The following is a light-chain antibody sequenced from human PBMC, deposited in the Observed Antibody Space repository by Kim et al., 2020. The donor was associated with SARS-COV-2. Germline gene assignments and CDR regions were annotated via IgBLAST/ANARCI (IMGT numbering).Light chain of an antibody. CDR1: SSDVGGFDL. J-gene: IGLJ2*01. V-gene: IGLV2-23*02. CDR3: SSYGGTRLVV. Sequence: GQSITISCTGTSSDVGGFDLDSWYQQHPGQAPKLLIYEVTKRPSGVSIRFSGSKSGNTASLTISGLQPEDESSDYCSSYGGTRLVVFGGGTQLTVL. CDR2: EVT.